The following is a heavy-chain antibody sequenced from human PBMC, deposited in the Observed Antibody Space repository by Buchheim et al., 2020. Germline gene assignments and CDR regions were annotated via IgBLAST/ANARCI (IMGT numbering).Heavy chain of an antibody. CDR2: IWYDGSNK. Sequence: QVQLVESGGGVVQPGRSLRLSCAASGFTFSSYGMHWVRQAPGKGLEWVAVIWYDGSNKYYADSVKGRFTISRDNSKNTLYLQMNSLRAEDTAVYYCARDTGRITIFGVVYGMDVWGQGTT. D-gene: IGHD3-3*01. CDR3: ARDTGRITIFGVVYGMDV. CDR1: GFTFSSYG. V-gene: IGHV3-33*01. J-gene: IGHJ6*02.